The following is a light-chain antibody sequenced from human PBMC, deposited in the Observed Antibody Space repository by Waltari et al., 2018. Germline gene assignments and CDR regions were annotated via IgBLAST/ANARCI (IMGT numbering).Light chain of an antibody. CDR3: QQYYSTPLT. CDR1: QSVLYSSNNKNY. J-gene: IGKJ2*01. Sequence: DIVMTQSPDSLAVSLGERATINCKSSQSVLYSSNNKNYLAWYQQKPGQPPKLLIYWASTRESGVPDRFSGSWSGTEFTLTISSLQAEDVAVYYCQQYYSTPLTFGQGTKLEIK. CDR2: WAS. V-gene: IGKV4-1*01.